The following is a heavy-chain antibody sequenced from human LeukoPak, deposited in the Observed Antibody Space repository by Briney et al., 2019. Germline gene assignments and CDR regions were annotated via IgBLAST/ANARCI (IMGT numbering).Heavy chain of an antibody. D-gene: IGHD1-1*01. CDR1: GGSISSFY. CDR3: ARDLELERNRWNYFES. V-gene: IGHV4-59*01. CDR2: IYYTGNT. J-gene: IGHJ4*02. Sequence: SETLSLTCTVSGGSISSFYWSWIRQPPGKGLEWIGYIYYTGNTNYNPSLTSRVTISLDTSKSQFSLKLSSVTAADTAVYYCARDLELERNRWNYFESWGQGTLVTVSS.